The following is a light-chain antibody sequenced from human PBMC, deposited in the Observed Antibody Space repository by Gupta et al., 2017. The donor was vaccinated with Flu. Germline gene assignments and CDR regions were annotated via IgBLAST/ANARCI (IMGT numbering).Light chain of an antibody. CDR1: NIGRKS. V-gene: IGLV3-21*02. J-gene: IGLJ3*02. CDR3: KVWDSSSDHRV. CDR2: DDS. Sequence: SYVLTQPPSVSAAPGQTASITCGGNNIGRKSVYWYQQKPGQAPVLVVYDDSDRPSGIPERFSGSNSENTATRTIRRVEAEDEADLSCKVWDSSSDHRVFGGGTKLTVL.